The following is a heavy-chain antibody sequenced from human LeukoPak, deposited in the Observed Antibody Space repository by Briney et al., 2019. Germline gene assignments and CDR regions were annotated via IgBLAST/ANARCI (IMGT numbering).Heavy chain of an antibody. J-gene: IGHJ3*02. Sequence: GGSLRLSCAASGFTVSSNYMSWVRQAPGKGLEWVSVIYSGGSTYYADSVKGRFTISRDNSKNTLYLQMNSLRAEDTAVYYCARGPMIVVVITTEDDAFDIWGQGTMVTVSS. CDR3: ARGPMIVVVITTEDDAFDI. CDR1: GFTVSSNY. D-gene: IGHD3-22*01. CDR2: IYSGGST. V-gene: IGHV3-66*01.